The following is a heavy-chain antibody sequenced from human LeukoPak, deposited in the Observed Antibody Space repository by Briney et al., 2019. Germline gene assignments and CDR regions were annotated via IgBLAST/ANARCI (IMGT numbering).Heavy chain of an antibody. CDR2: MNPNSGNT. CDR3: ARGRHNYQILIGNRVWPYYFED. D-gene: IGHD3-9*01. V-gene: IGHV1-8*03. Sequence: GASVKVSCKASGGTFSSYDINWVRQATGQGLEWMGWMNPNSGNTGYAQKFQGRVTITRNTSISTAYMELSNLRSEDTAVYYCARGRHNYQILIGNRVWPYYFEDWGQGTLVSVSS. J-gene: IGHJ4*02. CDR1: GGTFSSYD.